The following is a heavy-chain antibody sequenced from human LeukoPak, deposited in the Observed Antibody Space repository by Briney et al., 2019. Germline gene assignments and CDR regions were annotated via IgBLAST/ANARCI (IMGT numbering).Heavy chain of an antibody. J-gene: IGHJ4*02. V-gene: IGHV4-34*01. Sequence: PSETPSLTCAVYGGSFSGYYWSWIRQPPGKGLEWIGEINHSGSTNYNPSLKSRVTISVDTSKNQFSLKLSSVTAADTAVYYCARATTNESIAVAGTFFDYWGQGTLVTVSS. CDR1: GGSFSGYY. CDR2: INHSGST. CDR3: ARATTNESIAVAGTFFDY. D-gene: IGHD6-19*01.